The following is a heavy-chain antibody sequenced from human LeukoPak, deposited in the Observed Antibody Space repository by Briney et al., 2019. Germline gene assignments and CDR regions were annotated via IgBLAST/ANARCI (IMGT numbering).Heavy chain of an antibody. CDR3: AKDSRDYCSSTSCSSYFDY. CDR2: IRYDGSNK. CDR1: GFTFSSYG. D-gene: IGHD2-2*01. J-gene: IGHJ4*02. V-gene: IGHV3-30*02. Sequence: QTGGSLRLSCAASGFTFSSYGMHWVRQAPGKGLEWVAFIRYDGSNKYYADSVKGRFTVSRDNSKNTLYLQMNSLRAEDTAVYYCAKDSRDYCSSTSCSSYFDYWGQGTLVTVSS.